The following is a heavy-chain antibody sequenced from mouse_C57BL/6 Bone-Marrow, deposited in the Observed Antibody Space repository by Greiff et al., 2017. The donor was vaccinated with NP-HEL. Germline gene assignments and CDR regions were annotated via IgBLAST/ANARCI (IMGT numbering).Heavy chain of an antibody. V-gene: IGHV14-4*01. Sequence: VQLQQSGAELVRPGASVTLSCTASGFNIKDDYMHWVKQRPEQGLEWIGWIDPENGDTEYASKFQGKATITADTSATTAYLQLRSLTSEDTAVYYCTTYDGYCLYMDYWGQGTSVTVSS. D-gene: IGHD2-3*01. J-gene: IGHJ4*01. CDR1: GFNIKDDY. CDR2: IDPENGDT. CDR3: TTYDGYCLYMDY.